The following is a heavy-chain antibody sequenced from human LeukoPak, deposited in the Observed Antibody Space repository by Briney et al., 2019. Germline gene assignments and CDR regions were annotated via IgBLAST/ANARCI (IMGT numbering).Heavy chain of an antibody. D-gene: IGHD2-15*01. CDR1: GFTFSSYG. CDR2: ISYGGSNK. CDR3: AKVIPAGY. Sequence: SGGSLRLSCAASGFTFSSYGMHWVRQAPGKGLEWVAVISYGGSNKYYADSVKGRFTISRDNSKNTLYLQMNSLRAEDTAVYYCAKVIPAGYWGQGTLVTVSS. V-gene: IGHV3-30*18. J-gene: IGHJ4*02.